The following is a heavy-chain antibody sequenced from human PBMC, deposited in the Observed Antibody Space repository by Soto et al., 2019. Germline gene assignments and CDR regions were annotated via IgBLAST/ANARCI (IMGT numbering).Heavy chain of an antibody. CDR3: ARVGRLDMVRGVLDYYGMDV. CDR1: GGTFSSYA. J-gene: IGHJ6*02. D-gene: IGHD3-10*01. V-gene: IGHV1-69*13. CDR2: IIPIFGTA. Sequence: SVKVSCKASGGTFSSYAISWVRQAPGQGLEWMGGIIPIFGTANYAQKFQGRVTITADESTSTAYMELSSLRSEDTAVYYCARVGRLDMVRGVLDYYGMDVWGQGTTVTSP.